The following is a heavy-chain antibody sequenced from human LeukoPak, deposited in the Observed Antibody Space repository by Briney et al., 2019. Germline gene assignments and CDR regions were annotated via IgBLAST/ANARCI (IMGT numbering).Heavy chain of an antibody. CDR3: AREGYCSSTSCHEDYYYYYGMDV. J-gene: IGHJ6*02. D-gene: IGHD2-2*01. CDR2: ISAYNGNT. V-gene: IGHV1-18*01. CDR1: GYTFTSYG. Sequence: GASVKVSCKASGYTFTSYGISWVRQAPGQGLEWMGWISAYNGNTNYAQKLQGRVTMTTDTSTSTAYMELRSLRSDDTAVYYCAREGYCSSTSCHEDYYYYYGMDVWGQGTTVTVSS.